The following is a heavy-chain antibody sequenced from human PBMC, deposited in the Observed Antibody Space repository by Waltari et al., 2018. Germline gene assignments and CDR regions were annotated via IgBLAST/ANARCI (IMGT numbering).Heavy chain of an antibody. CDR1: GFTFSSYG. CDR2: IRYDGSNK. J-gene: IGHJ4*02. V-gene: IGHV3-30*02. D-gene: IGHD4-17*01. Sequence: SLRLSCVASGFTFSSYGMHWVRQAPGRGLEWVAFIRYDGSNKYYVDSVKGRFTISRDNSKNTLYLQMNSLRPEDTAVYYCASFDYGDYEGVYWGQGTLVAVSS. CDR3: ASFDYGDYEGVY.